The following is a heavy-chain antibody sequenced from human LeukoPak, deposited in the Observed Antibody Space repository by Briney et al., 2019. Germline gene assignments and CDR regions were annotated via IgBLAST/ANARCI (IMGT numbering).Heavy chain of an antibody. CDR3: ARDKRGYEDY. Sequence: PSETLSLTCTVSGGSISSGSYYWSCIQQPAGKGLEWIGRIYTSGSTNYNPSLKSRVTISVDTSKNQFSLKLSSVTAADTAVYYCARDKRGYEDYWGQGTLVTVSS. D-gene: IGHD5-12*01. CDR2: IYTSGST. V-gene: IGHV4-61*02. CDR1: GGSISSGSYY. J-gene: IGHJ4*02.